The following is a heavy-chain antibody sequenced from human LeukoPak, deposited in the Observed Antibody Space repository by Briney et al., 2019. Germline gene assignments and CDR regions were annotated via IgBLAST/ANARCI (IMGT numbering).Heavy chain of an antibody. V-gene: IGHV1-18*01. D-gene: IGHD6-19*01. Sequence: GASVKVSCKASGYTFTSYGISGVRQAPGQGLEWMGWIGVYNGNTQYAEKVQGRVTMTTDTSMFTAYMELRSLRSDDTAVYYCTRDLYSSGWYVEGPWGQGTLVTVSS. J-gene: IGHJ5*02. CDR3: TRDLYSSGWYVEGP. CDR2: IGVYNGNT. CDR1: GYTFTSYG.